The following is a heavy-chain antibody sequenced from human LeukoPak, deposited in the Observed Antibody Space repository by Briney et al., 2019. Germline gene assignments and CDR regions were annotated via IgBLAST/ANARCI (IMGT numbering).Heavy chain of an antibody. V-gene: IGHV1-46*01. CDR2: INPSGGST. J-gene: IGHJ5*02. Sequence: GASVKVSCKASGYTFTNYYIHYVRQAPGQGLEWMGMINPSGGSTSYPQKFQGRVTMTRDMSTSTAYMELSSLRSEDTAVYYCARDRWGDVPSGYFLWFDPWGQGTLVTVSS. CDR1: GYTFTNYY. D-gene: IGHD3-3*01. CDR3: ARDRWGDVPSGYFLWFDP.